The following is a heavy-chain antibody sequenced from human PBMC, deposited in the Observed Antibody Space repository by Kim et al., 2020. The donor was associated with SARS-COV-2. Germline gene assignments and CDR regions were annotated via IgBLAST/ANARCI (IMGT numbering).Heavy chain of an antibody. J-gene: IGHJ4*02. CDR2: IYYSGST. V-gene: IGHV4-59*01. CDR3: ARSTNMVRGVISFGY. CDR1: GGSISSYY. D-gene: IGHD3-10*01. Sequence: SETLSLTCTVSGGSISSYYWSWIRQPPGKGLEWIGYIYYSGSTNYNPSLKSRVTISVDTSKNQFSLKLSSVTAADTAVYYCARSTNMVRGVISFGYWGQGTLVTVSS.